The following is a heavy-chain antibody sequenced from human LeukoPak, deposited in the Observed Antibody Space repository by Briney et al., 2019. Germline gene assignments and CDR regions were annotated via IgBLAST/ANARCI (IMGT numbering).Heavy chain of an antibody. CDR3: ARHDSSGYYFDY. Sequence: PGGSLRLSCAASGFTFSTYEMVWVRQAPGKGLEWISYITSTGSTPYYSASVKGRFTISRDNVKNSLSLQMNSLRAEDTAVYYCARHDSSGYYFDYWGQGTLVTVSS. V-gene: IGHV3-48*01. CDR1: GFTFSTYE. CDR2: ITSTGSTP. J-gene: IGHJ4*02. D-gene: IGHD3-22*01.